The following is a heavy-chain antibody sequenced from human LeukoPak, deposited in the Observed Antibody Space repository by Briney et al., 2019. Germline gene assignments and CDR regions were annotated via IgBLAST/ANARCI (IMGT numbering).Heavy chain of an antibody. CDR2: ISFDGSNK. Sequence: GGSLRLSCSASGFTFNNYAMHWVHQPPGKGLEWVAVISFDGSNKYYADAVKRRFTTSRDNSKNTLYLQMNSLRAEDTAVYYCARDFPYYYDSSAPVDAFDIWGQGTMVTVSS. CDR1: GFTFNNYA. D-gene: IGHD3-22*01. J-gene: IGHJ3*02. CDR3: ARDFPYYYDSSAPVDAFDI. V-gene: IGHV3-30-3*01.